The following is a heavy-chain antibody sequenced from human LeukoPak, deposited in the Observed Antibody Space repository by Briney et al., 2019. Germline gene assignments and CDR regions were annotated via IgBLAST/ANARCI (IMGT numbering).Heavy chain of an antibody. CDR1: GYTLTSFD. J-gene: IGHJ4*02. D-gene: IGHD3-16*01. Sequence: GPVKVSCKASGYTLTSFDINWVRQATGQGLEWMGWMNPNSGYTVYAQKFQGRVTITRNTSISTAYMDLSSLRSEDTAVYYCARRRMGPFDYWGQGTLVTVSS. CDR3: ARRRMGPFDY. CDR2: MNPNSGYT. V-gene: IGHV1-8*03.